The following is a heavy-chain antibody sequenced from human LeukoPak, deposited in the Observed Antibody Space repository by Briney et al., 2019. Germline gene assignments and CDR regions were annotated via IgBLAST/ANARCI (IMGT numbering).Heavy chain of an antibody. V-gene: IGHV1-69*13. CDR2: IIPIFGTA. CDR3: ARLPGSSPPAFDY. J-gene: IGHJ4*02. Sequence: SVKVSCKASGGTFSSYAISWVRQAPGQGLEWMGGIIPIFGTANYAQKFQGRVTITVDESTSTAYMELSSLRSEDTAVYYCARLPGSSPPAFDYWGQGTLVTVSS. CDR1: GGTFSSYA. D-gene: IGHD6-13*01.